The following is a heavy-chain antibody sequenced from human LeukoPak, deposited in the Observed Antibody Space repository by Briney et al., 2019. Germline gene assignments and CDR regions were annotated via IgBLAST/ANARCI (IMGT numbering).Heavy chain of an antibody. CDR3: ARDPVDYGDSGDWFDP. CDR1: GGSISSGGYS. J-gene: IGHJ5*02. Sequence: SETLSLTCAVSGGSISSGGYSWSWIRQPPGKGLEWIGYIYYSGSTYYNPSLKSRVTISLDTSKNQFSLKLSSVTAADTAVYYCARDPVDYGDSGDWFDPWGQGTLVTVSS. CDR2: IYYSGST. D-gene: IGHD4-17*01. V-gene: IGHV4-30-4*07.